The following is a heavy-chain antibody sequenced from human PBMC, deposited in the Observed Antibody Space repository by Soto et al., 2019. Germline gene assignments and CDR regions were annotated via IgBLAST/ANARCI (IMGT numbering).Heavy chain of an antibody. J-gene: IGHJ4*02. V-gene: IGHV4-39*01. D-gene: IGHD1-1*01. CDR1: GGSISSSSYY. Sequence: SETLSLTCTVSGGSISSSSYYWGWIRQPPGKGLEWIGSIYYSGSTYYNPSLKSRVTISVDTSKNQFSLKLSSVTAADTAVYYCARTTLRRGNFDSWGQGTLVTVSS. CDR2: IYYSGST. CDR3: ARTTLRRGNFDS.